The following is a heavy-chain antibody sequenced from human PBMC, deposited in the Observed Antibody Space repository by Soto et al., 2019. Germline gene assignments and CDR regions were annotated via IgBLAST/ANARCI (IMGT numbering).Heavy chain of an antibody. CDR1: GYTFTSYD. CDR3: ARGQGGGDCCYCNWFDP. CDR2: MNPNSGNT. J-gene: IGHJ5*02. V-gene: IGHV1-8*01. D-gene: IGHD2-21*02. Sequence: QVQLVQSGAEVKKPGASVKVSCKASGYTFTSYDINWVRQATGQGLEWMGWMNPNSGNTGYEQKFQGRVTMTRNSSISTAYMELSSLRSEDMAVYYCARGQGGGDCCYCNWFDPWGQGPLVTVSS.